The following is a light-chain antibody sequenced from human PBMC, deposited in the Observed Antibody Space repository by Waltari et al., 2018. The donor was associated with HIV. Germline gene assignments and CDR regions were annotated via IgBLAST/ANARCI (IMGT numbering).Light chain of an antibody. CDR1: SGHSNYA. Sequence: QLVLTQSPSASASLGASVKLTCTLTSGHSNYAIAWHQQQPEKGPRYLMNLNSDGSHNKGDGIPVRFSGSSSGAERYLTISSLQSEDEADYYCQTWGTGTWVFGGGTKLTVL. V-gene: IGLV4-69*01. J-gene: IGLJ3*02. CDR3: QTWGTGTWV. CDR2: LNSDGSH.